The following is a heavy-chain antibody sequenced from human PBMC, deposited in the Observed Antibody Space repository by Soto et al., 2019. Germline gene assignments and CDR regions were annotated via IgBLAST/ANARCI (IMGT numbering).Heavy chain of an antibody. CDR1: GGSISSSSYY. CDR2: IYYSGST. Sequence: PSETLSLTCTVSGGSISSSSYYWGWIRQPPGKGLEWIGSIYYSGSTYYNPSLKSRVTISVDTSKNQFSLKLSSVTAADTAVYYCARRPGWELPGDNWFDPWGQGTLVTVSS. CDR3: ARRPGWELPGDNWFDP. D-gene: IGHD1-26*01. V-gene: IGHV4-39*01. J-gene: IGHJ5*02.